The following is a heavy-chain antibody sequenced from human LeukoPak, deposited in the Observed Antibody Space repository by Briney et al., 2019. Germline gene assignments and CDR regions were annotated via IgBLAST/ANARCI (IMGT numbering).Heavy chain of an antibody. CDR1: GYTFTSYY. V-gene: IGHV1-46*01. D-gene: IGHD3-10*01. J-gene: IGHJ6*02. CDR3: ARGRIYYGSGVRDCCYYGMDV. Sequence: AASVKVSCKASGYTFTSYYMHWVRQAPGQGLEWMGIINPSGGSTSYAQKFQGRVTMTRDTSTSTVYMELSSLRSEDTAVYYCARGRIYYGSGVRDCCYYGMDVWGQGTTVTVSS. CDR2: INPSGGST.